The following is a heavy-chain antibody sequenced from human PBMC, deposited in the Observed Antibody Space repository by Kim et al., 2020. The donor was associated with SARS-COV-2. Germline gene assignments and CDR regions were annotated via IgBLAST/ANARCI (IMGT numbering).Heavy chain of an antibody. CDR2: ISWNSGSI. CDR1: GFTFDDYA. V-gene: IGHV3-9*01. D-gene: IGHD6-19*01. J-gene: IGHJ4*02. Sequence: GGSLRLSCAASGFTFDDYAMHWVRQAPGKGLEWVSGISWNSGSIGYADSVKGRFTISRDNAKNSLYLQMNSLRAEDTALYYCAKGGYTAVAGTYGFDYWGQGTLVTGSS. CDR3: AKGGYTAVAGTYGFDY.